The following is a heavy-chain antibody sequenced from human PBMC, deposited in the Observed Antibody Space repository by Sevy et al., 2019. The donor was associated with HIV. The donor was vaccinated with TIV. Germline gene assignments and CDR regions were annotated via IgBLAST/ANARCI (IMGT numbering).Heavy chain of an antibody. CDR2: IRYSGST. V-gene: IGHV4-39*01. Sequence: SETLSLTCTVSGASISSSGYYWGWIRQPPGRGLEWIASIRYSGSTYYNPSLRSRVTISADASKNQFSLKLNSVTAADTAVYYCAGPILTYRSGWSYYDHWGQGTVVTVSS. CDR1: GASISSSGYY. J-gene: IGHJ4*02. CDR3: AGPILTYRSGWSYYDH. D-gene: IGHD6-19*01.